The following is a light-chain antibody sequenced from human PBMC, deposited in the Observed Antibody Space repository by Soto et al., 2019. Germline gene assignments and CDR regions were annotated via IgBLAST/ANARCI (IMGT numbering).Light chain of an antibody. V-gene: IGKV3-20*01. CDR2: GAS. CDR3: QQYGSSGT. CDR1: QSVSNNY. Sequence: EIVFTQSPGTLSLSPGETAALCCRARQSVSNNYLAWYQQKPGQAPRLLIYGASNRATGIPDRFSGSGSWTDFTLTISRLEPEDFAVYYCQQYGSSGTFGQGTKVDIK. J-gene: IGKJ1*01.